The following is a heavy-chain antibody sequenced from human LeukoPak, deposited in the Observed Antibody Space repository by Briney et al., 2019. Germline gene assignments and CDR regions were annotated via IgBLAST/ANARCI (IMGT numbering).Heavy chain of an antibody. CDR1: GGSISSGDYY. J-gene: IGHJ4*02. D-gene: IGHD6-6*01. Sequence: SQTLSLTCTVSGGSISSGDYYWSWIRQPPGKGLEWIGYIYYSGSTYYNPSLKSRVTISVDTSKNQFSLKLSSVTAADTAVYYCARDQGSSGGFDYWGQGTLVTVSS. CDR3: ARDQGSSGGFDY. V-gene: IGHV4-30-4*08. CDR2: IYYSGST.